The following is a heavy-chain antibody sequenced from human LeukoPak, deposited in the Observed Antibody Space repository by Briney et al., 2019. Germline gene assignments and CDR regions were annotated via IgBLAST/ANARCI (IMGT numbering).Heavy chain of an antibody. J-gene: IGHJ6*02. CDR3: ARDPNLAAAALYYYYGMDV. CDR2: ISYDGSNK. D-gene: IGHD6-13*01. V-gene: IGHV3-30-3*01. Sequence: PGGSLRLSCAASGFTFSSYAMHWVPQAPGKGLEWVAVISYDGSNKYYADSVKGRFTISRDNSTNTLYLRMNSLRAEDTAVYYCARDPNLAAAALYYYYGMDVWGQGTTVTVSS. CDR1: GFTFSSYA.